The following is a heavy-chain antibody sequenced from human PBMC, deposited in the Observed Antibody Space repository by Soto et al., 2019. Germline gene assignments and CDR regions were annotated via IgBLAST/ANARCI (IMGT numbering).Heavy chain of an antibody. CDR3: AKVSVPAAIAYYYYGMDV. J-gene: IGHJ6*02. Sequence: QVQLVESGGGVVQPGRSLRLSCAASGFTFSSYGMHWVRQAPGKGLEWVALISYDGSNKYYADSVKGRFTISRDNFKNTLYLQMNSLRAEDTAVYYCAKVSVPAAIAYYYYGMDVWGQGTTVTVSS. CDR2: ISYDGSNK. D-gene: IGHD2-2*01. CDR1: GFTFSSYG. V-gene: IGHV3-30*18.